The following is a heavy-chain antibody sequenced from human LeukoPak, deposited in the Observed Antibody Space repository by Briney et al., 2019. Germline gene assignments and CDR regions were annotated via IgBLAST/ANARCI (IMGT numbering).Heavy chain of an antibody. CDR2: ISWTSDTI. CDR3: AKTPVSDTAMKSYFDY. J-gene: IGHJ4*02. CDR1: GFTFNTYT. D-gene: IGHD5-18*01. Sequence: GGSLRLSCAASGFTFNTYTMNWVRQAPGKGLEWVSGISWTSDTIAYADSVKGRFTISRDNAKNSLYLQMNSLRPEDTALYYCAKTPVSDTAMKSYFDYWGQGTLVTVSS. V-gene: IGHV3-9*01.